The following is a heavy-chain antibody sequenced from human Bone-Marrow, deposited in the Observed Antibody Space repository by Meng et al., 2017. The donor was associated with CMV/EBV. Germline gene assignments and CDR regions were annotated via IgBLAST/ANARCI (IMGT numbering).Heavy chain of an antibody. J-gene: IGHJ4*02. V-gene: IGHV1-2*02. Sequence: ASVKVSCKASGYTFTGCYMHWVRQAPGQGLEWMGWINPNSGGTNYAQKFQGRVTMTRDTSISTAYMELSRLRSDDTAVYYCARGEYFSSSGDYWGQGTVVTVSS. CDR1: GYTFTGCY. CDR2: INPNSGGT. CDR3: ARGEYFSSSGDY. D-gene: IGHD6-6*01.